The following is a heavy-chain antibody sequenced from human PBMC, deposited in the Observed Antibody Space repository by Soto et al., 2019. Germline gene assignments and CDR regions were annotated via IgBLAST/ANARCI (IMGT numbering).Heavy chain of an antibody. CDR3: ARGGHIAVVTASFHY. CDR2: IHTSGGGS. CDR1: GYTLNTYY. V-gene: IGHV1-46*02. J-gene: IGHJ4*02. Sequence: QVQLVQSGAEVKKPGASVKVSCKPSGYTLNTYYLHWVRQAPGQGLEWMGIIHTSGGGSTYAQKFLGRVTMTRDTSTSTVFMELSSLRSADTAVYYCARGGHIAVVTASFHYWGQGTLVTVSS. D-gene: IGHD2-21*02.